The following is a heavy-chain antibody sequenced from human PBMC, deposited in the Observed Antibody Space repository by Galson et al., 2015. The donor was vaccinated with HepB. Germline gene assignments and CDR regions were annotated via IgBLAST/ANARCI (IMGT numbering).Heavy chain of an antibody. CDR2: IIPIFGRT. CDR1: GGTFSSYA. V-gene: IGHV1-69*13. D-gene: IGHD2-2*01. J-gene: IGHJ6*03. CDR3: ARDGRREPAAMEYYYYYMDV. Sequence: SVKVSCKASGGTFSSYAISWVRQAPGQGLEWMGGIIPIFGRTNYAQKFQGRVTITADESTSTAYMELSSLRSEDTAVYYCARDGRREPAAMEYYYYYMDVWGKGTTVTVSS.